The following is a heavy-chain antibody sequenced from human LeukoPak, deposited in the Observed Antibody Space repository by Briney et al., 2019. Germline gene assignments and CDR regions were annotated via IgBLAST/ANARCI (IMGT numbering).Heavy chain of an antibody. CDR1: GDSISSYY. D-gene: IGHD5-12*01. CDR2: LSYSGTS. Sequence: PSETLSLTCTVSGDSISSYYWSWIRQPPGKGLEWIGYLSYSGTSNYNPSLKSRLTISIDTSNNQFSPKLTSVTAADTAVYYCARATRSGYDAYYFDSWGQGTLVTVSS. J-gene: IGHJ4*02. V-gene: IGHV4-59*01. CDR3: ARATRSGYDAYYFDS.